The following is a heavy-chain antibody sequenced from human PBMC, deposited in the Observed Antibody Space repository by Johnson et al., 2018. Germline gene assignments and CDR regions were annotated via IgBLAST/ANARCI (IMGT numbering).Heavy chain of an antibody. D-gene: IGHD3-22*01. CDR2: IFYSGST. CDR3: AKHHSLPMTSTYFQY. Sequence: QVQLQESGPGLVKPSETLSLTCTVSGVSISSTTYYWGWIRQPPGKGLEWVGSIFYSGSTYYHPSLKSRVTISLDTSKNHFSLRLSSVTAADTAVYYCAKHHSLPMTSTYFQYWGQGTLGTVSS. V-gene: IGHV4-39*02. CDR1: GVSISSTTYY. J-gene: IGHJ1*01.